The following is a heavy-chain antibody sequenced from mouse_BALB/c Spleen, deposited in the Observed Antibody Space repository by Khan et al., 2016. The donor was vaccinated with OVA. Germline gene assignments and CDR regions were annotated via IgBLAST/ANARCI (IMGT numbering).Heavy chain of an antibody. J-gene: IGHJ3*01. CDR3: EREWGVWFPY. V-gene: IGHV1-77*01. Sequence: QVQLKQSGAELVRPGASVKLSCKASGYTFTDYNINWVKQRTGQGLEWIGEIYPGSNNTYYNEKFKGKATLTADKSSTTAYMQLSSLTSEDSAVYFCEREWGVWFPYWGQGTLVTVSA. CDR2: IYPGSNNT. CDR1: GYTFTDYN.